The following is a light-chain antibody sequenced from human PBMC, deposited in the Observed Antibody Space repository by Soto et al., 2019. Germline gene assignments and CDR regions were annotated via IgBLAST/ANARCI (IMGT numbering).Light chain of an antibody. CDR1: QSISNN. V-gene: IGKV3-15*01. CDR2: GAS. Sequence: EIVMTQSPATLSVSPGERATLSCRASQSISNNLAWYHQRPGQAPRLLIYGASTRATGIPARFSGSGSGTEFTLTISSLQSEDFAVYYCQQYNNWWAFGQGTRVEIK. CDR3: QQYNNWWA. J-gene: IGKJ1*01.